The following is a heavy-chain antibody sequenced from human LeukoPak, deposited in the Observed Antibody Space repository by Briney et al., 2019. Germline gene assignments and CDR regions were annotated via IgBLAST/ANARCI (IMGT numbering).Heavy chain of an antibody. J-gene: IGHJ5*02. D-gene: IGHD3-3*01. Sequence: SETLSLTCAVSGYSISSGYYWGWIRQPPGKGLEWIGSIYHSGSTHYNPSLKSRVTISVDTSKNQFSLKLSSVTAADTAVYYCARSSGYDFWSLMARFDPWGQGTLVTVSS. CDR2: IYHSGST. CDR1: GYSISSGYY. CDR3: ARSSGYDFWSLMARFDP. V-gene: IGHV4-38-2*01.